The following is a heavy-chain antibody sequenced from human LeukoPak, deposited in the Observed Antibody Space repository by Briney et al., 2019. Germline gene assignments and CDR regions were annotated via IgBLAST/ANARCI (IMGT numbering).Heavy chain of an antibody. D-gene: IGHD6-13*01. V-gene: IGHV3-48*03. J-gene: IGHJ4*02. CDR1: GFTFSSYE. CDR2: ISSSGSTK. CDR3: ARDAQMSAAAYYFDY. Sequence: GGSLRLSCAASGFTFSSYEMNWVRQAPGKGLEWVSYISSSGSTKYYADSVKGRFTISRDSSKNTLSLQMNSLRADDTAVYYCARDAQMSAAAYYFDYWGQGALVTVSS.